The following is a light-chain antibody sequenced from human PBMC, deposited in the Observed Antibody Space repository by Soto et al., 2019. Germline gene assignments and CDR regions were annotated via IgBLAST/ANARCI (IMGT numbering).Light chain of an antibody. CDR3: QSYDSSTVV. CDR2: EDN. Sequence: NFMLTQPHSVSESPRKTVTISCTRSSGSIASNYVQWFQQRPGSSPTTVIYEDNQRPSGVPDRFSGSIDSSSNSASLTISGLKTEDEADYYCQSYDSSTVVFGGGTQLTVL. V-gene: IGLV6-57*01. J-gene: IGLJ2*01. CDR1: SGSIASNY.